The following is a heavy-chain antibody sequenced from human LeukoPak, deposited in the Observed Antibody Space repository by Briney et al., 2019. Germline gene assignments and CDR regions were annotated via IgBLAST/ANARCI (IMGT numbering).Heavy chain of an antibody. CDR1: EFTFSSYS. CDR2: ISSSSSYI. V-gene: IGHV3-21*01. J-gene: IGHJ4*02. D-gene: IGHD1-26*01. Sequence: GGSLRLSCAASEFTFSSYSMNGVRQASGKGLEWVSSISSSSSYIYYADSLKGRFTISRDNAKNSLYLQMNSLRAEDTAVYYCARGWMVGATFETQGPVDYWGQGTLVTVSS. CDR3: ARGWMVGATFETQGPVDY.